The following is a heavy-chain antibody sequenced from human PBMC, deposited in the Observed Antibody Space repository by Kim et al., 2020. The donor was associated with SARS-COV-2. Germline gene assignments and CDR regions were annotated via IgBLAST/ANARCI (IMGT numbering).Heavy chain of an antibody. CDR1: GGSFSGYY. CDR3: ARGHRGSGSHKYYFDY. V-gene: IGHV4-34*01. CDR2: INHSGST. D-gene: IGHD3-10*01. J-gene: IGHJ4*02. Sequence: SETLSLTCAVYGGSFSGYYWSWIRQPPGKGLEWIGEINHSGSTNYNPSLKSRVTISVDTSKNQFSLKLSSVTAADTAVYYCARGHRGSGSHKYYFDYWGQGTLVNVSS.